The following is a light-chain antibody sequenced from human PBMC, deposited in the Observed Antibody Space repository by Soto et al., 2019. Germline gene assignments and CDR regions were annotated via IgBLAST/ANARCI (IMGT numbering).Light chain of an antibody. J-gene: IGKJ1*01. CDR2: GTA. CDR1: HSVSSSY. CDR3: QHYGSSPPSWT. Sequence: EIVLTQSPGTLSLSPAERATLSCRASHSVSSSYLAWYQQKPGQAPRLLIYGTASRSTGIPDRFSGSGYGTDFTLNNTRLEPEDFAVYYCQHYGSSPPSWTFGQGTKVEIK. V-gene: IGKV3-20*01.